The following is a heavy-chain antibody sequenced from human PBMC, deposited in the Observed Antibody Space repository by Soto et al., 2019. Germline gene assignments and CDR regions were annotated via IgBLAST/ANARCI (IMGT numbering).Heavy chain of an antibody. CDR3: ARDPGYSYGIDY. CDR1: GFTFSSYA. D-gene: IGHD5-18*01. CDR2: ISGRGSST. J-gene: IGHJ4*02. Sequence: GGSLRLSCAASGFTFSSYAMNWVRQAPGKGLEWVSVISGRGSSTYYTDSVKGRFTISRDNSKNTLYLQMNSLRAEDTAVYYCARDPGYSYGIDYWGQGTLVTVSS. V-gene: IGHV3-23*01.